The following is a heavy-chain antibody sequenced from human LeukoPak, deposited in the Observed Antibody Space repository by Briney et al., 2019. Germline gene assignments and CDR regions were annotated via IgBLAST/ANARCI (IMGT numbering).Heavy chain of an antibody. CDR1: GFTFSSYS. Sequence: GGSLRLSCAASGFTFSSYSMNWVRQAPGKGLEWVSSISSSSSYIYYADSVKGRFTISRDNAKNSLYLQMSSLRAEDTAVYYCARLGANDAFDIWGQGTMVTVSS. D-gene: IGHD1-26*01. CDR3: ARLGANDAFDI. CDR2: ISSSSSYI. J-gene: IGHJ3*02. V-gene: IGHV3-21*01.